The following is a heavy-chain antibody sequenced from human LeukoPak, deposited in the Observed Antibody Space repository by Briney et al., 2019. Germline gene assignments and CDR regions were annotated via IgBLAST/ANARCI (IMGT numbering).Heavy chain of an antibody. CDR3: AREVLSPAYCGGDCSLMY. CDR2: ISGSAGST. V-gene: IGHV3-23*01. J-gene: IGHJ4*02. CDR1: GFTFSSYG. Sequence: GGTLRLSCAASGFTFSSYGMSWVRQAPGKGLEWVSAISGSAGSTYYADSVKGRFTISRDNSKNTLYLQMNSLRAEDTAVYYCAREVLSPAYCGGDCSLMYWGQGTLVTVSS. D-gene: IGHD2-21*02.